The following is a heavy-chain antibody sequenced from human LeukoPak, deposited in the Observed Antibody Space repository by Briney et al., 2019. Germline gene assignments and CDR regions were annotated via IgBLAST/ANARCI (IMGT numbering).Heavy chain of an antibody. D-gene: IGHD3-10*01. CDR1: GGTFSSYA. CDR2: IIPIFGTA. V-gene: IGHV1-69*05. CDR3: ARGEYDLLGDY. Sequence: GASVKVSCKASGGTFSSYAISWVRQAPGQGLEWMGGIIPIFGTANYAQKFQGRVTITTDESTSTAYMELRSLRSDDTAVYYCARGEYDLLGDYWGQGTLVTVSS. J-gene: IGHJ4*02.